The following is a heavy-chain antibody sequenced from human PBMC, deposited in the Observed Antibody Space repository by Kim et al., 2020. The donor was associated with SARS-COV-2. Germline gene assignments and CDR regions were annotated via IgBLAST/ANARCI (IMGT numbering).Heavy chain of an antibody. V-gene: IGHV4-38-2*02. D-gene: IGHD6-13*01. CDR2: IYHSGST. Sequence: SETLSLTCTVSGYSISSGYYWGWILQPPGKELVWIGSIYHSGSTYYNPSLKSRVTISVDTSKNQFSLKLSSVTAADTAVYYCARDRNSSPIDYWGQGTLVTVSS. J-gene: IGHJ4*02. CDR3: ARDRNSSPIDY. CDR1: GYSISSGYY.